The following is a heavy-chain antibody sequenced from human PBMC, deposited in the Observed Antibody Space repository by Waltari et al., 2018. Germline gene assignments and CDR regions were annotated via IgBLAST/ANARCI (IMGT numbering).Heavy chain of an antibody. CDR2: IIPILGIA. V-gene: IGHV1-69*02. CDR3: ASYCSGGSCYSD. Sequence: QVQLVQSGAEVKKPGSSVKVSCKASGGTFSSYTISWVRQAPGQGLEWMGSIIPILGIANYAQKFQGRVTITADKSTSTAYMELSSLRSEDTAVYYCASYCSGGSCYSDWGQGTLVTVSS. J-gene: IGHJ4*02. CDR1: GGTFSSYT. D-gene: IGHD2-15*01.